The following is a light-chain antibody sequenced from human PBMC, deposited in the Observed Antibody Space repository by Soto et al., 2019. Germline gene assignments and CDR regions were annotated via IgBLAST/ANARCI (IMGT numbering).Light chain of an antibody. J-gene: IGKJ5*01. CDR3: QQRSNWPPVT. Sequence: AIRMTQSPSSFSASTGDRVTITCRAIQGISSYLAWYQQKPGKAPKLLIYAASTLQSGVPSRFSGSGSGTDFTLTISSLEPEDFAVYYCQQRSNWPPVTFGQGTRLEIK. CDR1: QGISSY. V-gene: IGKV1-8*01. CDR2: AAS.